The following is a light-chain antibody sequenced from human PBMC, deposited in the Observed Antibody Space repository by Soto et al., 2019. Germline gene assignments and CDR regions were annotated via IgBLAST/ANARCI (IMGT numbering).Light chain of an antibody. CDR1: QGIAPY. V-gene: IGKV1-27*01. J-gene: IGKJ4*01. Sequence: DVQMTQSPSSLSAFVGDRVTITCRASQGIAPYLAWFQQKPGKVPKLLIYATSTLQSGVSSRFSGSGSGTDFTLTINRLQTEDVGTYYCQKYNSAPLTFGGGTKVEIK. CDR2: ATS. CDR3: QKYNSAPLT.